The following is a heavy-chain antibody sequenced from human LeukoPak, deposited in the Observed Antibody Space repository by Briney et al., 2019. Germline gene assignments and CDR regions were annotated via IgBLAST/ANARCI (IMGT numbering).Heavy chain of an antibody. CDR1: GGSISSYY. D-gene: IGHD2-2*01. V-gene: IGHV4-4*09. CDR3: ARTYSTSSNFDY. CDR2: IYSSGST. Sequence: SETLSLTCTVSGGSISSYYWSWIRQPPGKGLEWIGYIYSSGSTNYNPSLKCRVTISVDTSKEQFSLKLSSVTAADTALYYCARTYSTSSNFDYWGQGTLVTVSS. J-gene: IGHJ4*02.